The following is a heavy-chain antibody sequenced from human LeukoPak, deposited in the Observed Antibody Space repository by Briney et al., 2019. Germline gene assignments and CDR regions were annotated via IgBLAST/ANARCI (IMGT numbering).Heavy chain of an antibody. CDR1: GYTFTSYY. CDR2: INPNSGGT. J-gene: IGHJ4*02. V-gene: IGHV1-2*02. Sequence: ASVKVSCKASGYTFTSYYMHWVRQAPGQGLEWMGWINPNSGGTNYAQKFQSRVTMTRDTSISTAYMELSRLRSDDTAVYYCARDAYSSSWQGVYWGQGTLVTVSS. D-gene: IGHD6-13*01. CDR3: ARDAYSSSWQGVY.